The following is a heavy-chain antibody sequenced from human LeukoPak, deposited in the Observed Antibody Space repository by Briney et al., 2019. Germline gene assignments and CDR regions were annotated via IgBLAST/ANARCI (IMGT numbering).Heavy chain of an antibody. J-gene: IGHJ4*02. CDR3: AKGTIAAAGLFDY. CDR1: GFTFSSYW. D-gene: IGHD6-13*01. V-gene: IGHV3-74*01. Sequence: PGGSLRLSCAASGFTFSSYWMHWVRQAPGKGLVWVSRINSDGSSTSYADSVKGRFPISRDNSKNTLYLQMNSLRAEDTAVYYCAKGTIAAAGLFDYWGQGTLVTVSS. CDR2: INSDGSST.